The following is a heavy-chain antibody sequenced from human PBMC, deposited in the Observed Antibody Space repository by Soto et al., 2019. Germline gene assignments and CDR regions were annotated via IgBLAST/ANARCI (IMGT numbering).Heavy chain of an antibody. CDR2: ISSSSSYI. CDR1: GFTFSSYS. V-gene: IGHV3-21*01. CDR3: ARCPDYYYGSGSYDPNYYYYMDV. Sequence: GGSLRLSCAASGFTFSSYSMNWVRQAPGKGLEWVSSISSSSSYIYYADSVKGRFTISRDNAKNSLYLQMNSLRAEDTAVYYCARCPDYYYGSGSYDPNYYYYMDVWGKGTTVTVSS. D-gene: IGHD3-10*01. J-gene: IGHJ6*03.